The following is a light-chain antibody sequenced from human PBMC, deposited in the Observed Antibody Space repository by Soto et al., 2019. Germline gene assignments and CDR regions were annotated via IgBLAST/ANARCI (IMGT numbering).Light chain of an antibody. V-gene: IGLV2-14*01. CDR3: SSYTTSSTLV. Sequence: QSALTQPASVSGSPGQSITISCTGTSSDVGRYNYVSWYQQHPGKAPKLIIYEVTNRASGVSNRFSASKSGNTASLTISGLQAEDEADYYCSSYTTSSTLVFGTGTKVTV. CDR2: EVT. J-gene: IGLJ1*01. CDR1: SSDVGRYNY.